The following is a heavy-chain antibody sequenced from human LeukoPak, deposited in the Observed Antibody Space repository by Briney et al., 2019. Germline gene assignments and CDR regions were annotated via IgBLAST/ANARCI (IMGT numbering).Heavy chain of an antibody. V-gene: IGHV1-69*04. CDR1: GGTFSSYA. CDR2: IIPILGIA. D-gene: IGHD6-13*01. J-gene: IGHJ6*02. Sequence: SVKVSCKASGGTFSSYAISWVRQAPGQGLEWMGRIIPILGIANYAQKFQGRVTITADKSTSTAYMELSSLRPEDTAVYYCARDQGAYSSSWYVTYYYYGMDVWGQGTTVTVSS. CDR3: ARDQGAYSSSWYVTYYYYGMDV.